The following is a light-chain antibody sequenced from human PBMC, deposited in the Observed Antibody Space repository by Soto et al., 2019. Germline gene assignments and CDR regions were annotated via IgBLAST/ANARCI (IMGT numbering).Light chain of an antibody. Sequence: QSALTQPASVSGSPGQSITISCTGTSSDVGGYKSVSWYQQHPGKAPKLMIYDIRNRPSGVSNRFSGSKSGNTASLTISGLQAEDEADYYCSSYTSSSTRVFGTGTKVTVL. CDR3: SSYTSSSTRV. V-gene: IGLV2-14*03. J-gene: IGLJ1*01. CDR2: DIR. CDR1: SSDVGGYKS.